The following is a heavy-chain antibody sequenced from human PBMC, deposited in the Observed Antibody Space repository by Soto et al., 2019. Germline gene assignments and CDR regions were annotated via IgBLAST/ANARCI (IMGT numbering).Heavy chain of an antibody. CDR2: IYPGDSDT. J-gene: IGHJ6*02. V-gene: IGHV5-51*01. D-gene: IGHD6-6*01. CDR3: ARLRGGAARPGVDYYYGMEV. CDR1: GYSFTSYW. Sequence: GESLRISCKGSGYSFTSYWIGWVRQMPGKGLEWMGIIYPGDSDTRYSPSFQGQVTISADKSISTAYLQWSSLKASDTAMYYCARLRGGAARPGVDYYYGMEVWGQGTTVTVSS.